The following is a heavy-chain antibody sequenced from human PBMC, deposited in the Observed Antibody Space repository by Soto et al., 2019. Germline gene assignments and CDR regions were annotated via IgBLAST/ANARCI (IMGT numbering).Heavy chain of an antibody. CDR3: ARIEDCSGGNCYSAFDI. J-gene: IGHJ3*02. V-gene: IGHV1-18*01. Sequence: VQSGAEVKKPGASVKVSCKASGDTFISSGISWVRQAPGQGLEWMGWISGYKGDTNDAQKFQGRVTLTTDTSTSTAYMELRSLTPGDTAIYYCARIEDCSGGNCYSAFDIWVQGTLVTVSS. D-gene: IGHD2-15*01. CDR2: ISGYKGDT. CDR1: GDTFISSG.